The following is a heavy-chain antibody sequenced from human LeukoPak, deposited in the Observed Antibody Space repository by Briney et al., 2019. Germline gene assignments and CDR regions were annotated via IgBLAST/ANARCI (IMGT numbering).Heavy chain of an antibody. CDR2: ISSSSSYI. CDR1: GFTFSSYS. J-gene: IGHJ4*01. V-gene: IGHV3-21*01. Sequence: GGSLRLSCAASGFTFSSYSMNWVRQAPGKGLEWVSSISSSSSYIYYADSVKGRFTISRDNAKNSLYLQMNSLRAEDTAVYYCARVWRRDGDYWGQEPWSPSPQ. CDR3: ARVWRRDGDY. D-gene: IGHD5-24*01.